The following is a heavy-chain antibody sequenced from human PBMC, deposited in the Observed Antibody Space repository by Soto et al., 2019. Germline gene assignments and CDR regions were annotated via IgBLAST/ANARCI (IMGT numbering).Heavy chain of an antibody. D-gene: IGHD2-8*01. J-gene: IGHJ6*02. CDR3: ARTPNNGRAGVYGMDV. V-gene: IGHV1-2*04. CDR1: GYTFTNYY. Sequence: QVQLVQSGAEVKKPGASVKVSCKASGYTFTNYYIHWVRQAPGQGLEWMGWSDGDSGDTKDAQKFQGWVTMTRDTSINTAYVALSRLTSDDTAVYYCARTPNNGRAGVYGMDVWGQGTKVTVSS. CDR2: SDGDSGDT.